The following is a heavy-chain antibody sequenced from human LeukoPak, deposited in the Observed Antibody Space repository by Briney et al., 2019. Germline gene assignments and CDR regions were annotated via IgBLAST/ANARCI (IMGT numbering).Heavy chain of an antibody. CDR2: IYYSGST. V-gene: IGHV4-59*11. Sequence: SETLSLTCTVSGGSISSHYWSWIRQPPGKGLEWIGYIYYSGSTNYNPSLKSRVTISVDTSKNQFSLKLSSVTAADTAVYYCARGEGFDYWGQGTLVTVSS. J-gene: IGHJ4*02. CDR1: GGSISSHY. CDR3: ARGEGFDY.